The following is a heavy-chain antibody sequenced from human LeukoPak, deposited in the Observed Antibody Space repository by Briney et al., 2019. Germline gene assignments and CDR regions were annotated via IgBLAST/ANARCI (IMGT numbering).Heavy chain of an antibody. J-gene: IGHJ4*02. Sequence: SETLSLTCTVSGGSISSSSYYWCWIRQPPGKGLEWIGSIYYSGSTYYNPSLKSRVTISVDTSKNQFSLKQSSVTAADTAVYYCARMKGIAARPFDYWGQGTLVTVSS. CDR1: GGSISSSSYY. V-gene: IGHV4-39*01. CDR3: ARMKGIAARPFDY. D-gene: IGHD6-6*01. CDR2: IYYSGST.